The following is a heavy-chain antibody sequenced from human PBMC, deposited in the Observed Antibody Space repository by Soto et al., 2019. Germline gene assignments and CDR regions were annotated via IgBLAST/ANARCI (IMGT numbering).Heavy chain of an antibody. CDR2: ISSSSSTI. D-gene: IGHD5-12*01. CDR1: GFTFSSYS. CDR3: ASQSSEWLLFAS. Sequence: EVQLVESGGGLVQPGGSLRLSCAASGFTFSSYSMNWVRQAPGKGLEWVSYISSSSSTIYYADSVKGRFTISRDNAKNPLDLQMPSLGAEDTAVYYCASQSSEWLLFASWGQGTLVTVSS. V-gene: IGHV3-48*01. J-gene: IGHJ4*02.